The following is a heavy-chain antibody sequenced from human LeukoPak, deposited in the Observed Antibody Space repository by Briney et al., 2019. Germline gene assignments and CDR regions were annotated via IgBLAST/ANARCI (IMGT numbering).Heavy chain of an antibody. CDR2: IRYDGSNK. Sequence: GGSLRLSCAASGFTFSSYGMHWVRQALGKGLEWVAFIRYDGSNKYYADSVKGRFTISRDNSKNTLYLQMNSLRAEDTAVYYCAKGASSGWYFDYWGQGTLVTVSS. D-gene: IGHD6-19*01. J-gene: IGHJ4*02. CDR1: GFTFSSYG. CDR3: AKGASSGWYFDY. V-gene: IGHV3-30*02.